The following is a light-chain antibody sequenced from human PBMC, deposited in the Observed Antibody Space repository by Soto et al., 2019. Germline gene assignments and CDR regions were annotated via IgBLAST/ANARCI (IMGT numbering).Light chain of an antibody. V-gene: IGLV7-46*01. CDR1: IDTVTTSHW. Sequence: QAVVTQESSLTLSPGGTVTLTCDSSIDTVTTSHWPYWFQQKPGQAPKTLIYDTTNRHYWTPARFSGSILGGKAALILSGAQPEDEAEYYCLLSYNGAPAVFGGGTQLTVL. J-gene: IGLJ7*01. CDR2: DTT. CDR3: LLSYNGAPAV.